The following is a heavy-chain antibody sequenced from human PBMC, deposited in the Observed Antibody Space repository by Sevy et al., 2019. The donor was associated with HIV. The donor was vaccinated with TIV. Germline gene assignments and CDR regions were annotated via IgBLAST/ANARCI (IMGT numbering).Heavy chain of an antibody. CDR1: GFTFSSYA. Sequence: GGSLRLSCSASGFTFSSYAMHWVRQAPGKGLEYVSAISSNGGSTYYAYSVKGRFTISRDNSKNTLYLQMSSLRAEDTAVYYCVKDEYSRRQGSFSLDYWGQGTLVTVSS. V-gene: IGHV3-64D*06. CDR2: ISSNGGST. CDR3: VKDEYSRRQGSFSLDY. J-gene: IGHJ4*02. D-gene: IGHD6-6*01.